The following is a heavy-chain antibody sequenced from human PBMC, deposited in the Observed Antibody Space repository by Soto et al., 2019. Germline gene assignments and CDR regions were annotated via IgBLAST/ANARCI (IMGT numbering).Heavy chain of an antibody. Sequence: SETLSLTCTVSGGSFSSFYWSWIRLPPGKGLKRIGYVYYRGTTNYNPSLKSRVSISVDTSKNQFSLKLSSVTAADTAVYYCARRYGSAFDIWGQGTMVTVSS. CDR1: GGSFSSFY. CDR3: ARRYGSAFDI. D-gene: IGHD3-10*01. J-gene: IGHJ3*02. CDR2: VYYRGTT. V-gene: IGHV4-59*01.